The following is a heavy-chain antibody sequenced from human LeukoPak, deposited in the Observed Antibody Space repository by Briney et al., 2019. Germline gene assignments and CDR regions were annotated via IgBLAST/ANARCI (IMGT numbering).Heavy chain of an antibody. D-gene: IGHD2-2*02. Sequence: GASVKVSCKASGYNFSSYHMHWVRQAPGQGLEWMGIINPSGGSTSYAQKFQGRVTMTRDTSTSTVYMEPSSLRSEDTAVYYCARGSSDELLYRALWYWGQGTLVTVSS. V-gene: IGHV1-46*01. J-gene: IGHJ4*02. CDR3: ARGSSDELLYRALWY. CDR1: GYNFSSYH. CDR2: INPSGGST.